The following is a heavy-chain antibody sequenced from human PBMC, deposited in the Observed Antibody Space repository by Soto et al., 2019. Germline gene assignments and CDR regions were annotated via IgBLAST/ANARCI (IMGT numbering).Heavy chain of an antibody. V-gene: IGHV4-39*01. J-gene: IGHJ4*02. D-gene: IGHD2-21*02. CDR3: ARQRTTVVTPAYVDH. CDR1: GESISSSSYY. Sequence: SETLSLTCIVSGESISSSSYYWGWIRQPPGKGLEWIGSIYYSGRTYYNPSFKSRVTISTDTLKNQFSLKLSSVTATDTAVYYCARQRTTVVTPAYVDHWGQGAWVTGS. CDR2: IYYSGRT.